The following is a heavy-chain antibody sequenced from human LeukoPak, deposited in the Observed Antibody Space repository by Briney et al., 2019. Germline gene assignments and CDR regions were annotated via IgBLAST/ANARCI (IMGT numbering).Heavy chain of an antibody. V-gene: IGHV3-7*01. CDR2: INKDARQT. D-gene: IGHD3-9*01. J-gene: IGHJ4*02. Sequence: GGSLRLSCVVSGFTFRTSWMAWVRQAPGKGLEWLANINKDARQTYYVDSVKGRFTISRDNAENSLYLQMNSLRAEDTAVFYCATSLDAPGNYWGQGSLVTVSS. CDR1: GFTFRTSW. CDR3: ATSLDAPGNY.